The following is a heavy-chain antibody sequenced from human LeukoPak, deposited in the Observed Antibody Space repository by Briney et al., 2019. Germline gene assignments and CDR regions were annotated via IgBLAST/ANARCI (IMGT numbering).Heavy chain of an antibody. CDR2: ISSGSYSK. D-gene: IGHD3-10*01. CDR1: GFTLTGHY. J-gene: IGHJ5*02. Sequence: GGSLRLSCFASGFTLTGHYMSWIRQAPGKGPEWVSYISSGSYSKYYADSVKSRFTISRDNTNKSLYLEMNSLRVEDTGFYYCALGKRTFDPWGQGTLVTVSS. V-gene: IGHV3-11*01. CDR3: ALGKRTFDP.